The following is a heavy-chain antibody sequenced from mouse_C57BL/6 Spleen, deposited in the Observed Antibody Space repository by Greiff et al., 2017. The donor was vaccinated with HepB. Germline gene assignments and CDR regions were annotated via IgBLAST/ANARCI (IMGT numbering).Heavy chain of an antibody. CDR3: ARRTSNWESFAY. J-gene: IGHJ3*01. Sequence: QVHVKQPGAELVRPGSSVKLSCKASGYTFTSYWMDWVKQRPGQGLEWIGNIYPSDSETHYNQKFKDKATLTVDKSSSTAYMQLSSLTSEDSAVYYWARRTSNWESFAYWGQGTLVTVSA. CDR2: IYPSDSET. D-gene: IGHD4-1*01. CDR1: GYTFTSYW. V-gene: IGHV1-61*01.